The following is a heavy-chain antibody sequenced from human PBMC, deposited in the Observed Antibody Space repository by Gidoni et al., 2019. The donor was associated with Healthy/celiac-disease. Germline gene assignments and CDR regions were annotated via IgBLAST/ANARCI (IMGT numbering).Heavy chain of an antibody. V-gene: IGHV1-18*01. D-gene: IGHD1-1*01. CDR1: GYTFTSYG. CDR3: ARGENGNDGGGYFDY. J-gene: IGHJ4*02. Sequence: QVQLVQSGAEVKKPGASVKVSCKASGYTFTSYGISWVRQATGQGLEWMGWISAYNGNTNDAKKLKGRVTMTTDTSTRTAEMELRSLRSDETAVYYCARGENGNDGGGYFDYGGQGTLVTVSS. CDR2: ISAYNGNT.